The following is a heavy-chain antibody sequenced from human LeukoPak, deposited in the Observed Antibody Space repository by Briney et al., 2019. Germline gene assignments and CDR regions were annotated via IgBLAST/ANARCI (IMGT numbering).Heavy chain of an antibody. D-gene: IGHD6-19*01. V-gene: IGHV3-74*01. Sequence: PGGSLRLSCGASGFSFSSYWMHWVRQAPGKGLMGVSRVNNDGSSTNYADSVEGRFTNSRDNARNTLYLQMNSLRAEDTAVYYCARSSYPYYFDYWGQGTLVTVSS. CDR1: GFSFSSYW. J-gene: IGHJ4*02. CDR3: ARSSYPYYFDY. CDR2: VNNDGSST.